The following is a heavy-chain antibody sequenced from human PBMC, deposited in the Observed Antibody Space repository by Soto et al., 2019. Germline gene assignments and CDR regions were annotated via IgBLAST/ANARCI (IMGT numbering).Heavy chain of an antibody. CDR3: TTVVVVWFGEAPITNDY. CDR1: GFTFSNAW. V-gene: IGHV3-15*07. Sequence: EVQLVESGGGLVKPGGSLRLSCAASGFTFSNAWMNWVRQAPGKGLEWVGRIKSKTDGGTTDYAAPVKGRFTISRDDSKNTLYLQMNSLKTEDIAVYYCTTVVVVWFGEAPITNDYWGQGTLVTVSS. D-gene: IGHD3-10*01. J-gene: IGHJ4*02. CDR2: IKSKTDGGTT.